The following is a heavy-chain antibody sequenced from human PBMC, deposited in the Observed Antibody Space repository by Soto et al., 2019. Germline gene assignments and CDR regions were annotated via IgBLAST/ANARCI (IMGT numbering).Heavy chain of an antibody. CDR1: GGSITSGPYY. CDR2: IYYTGST. D-gene: IGHD4-17*01. J-gene: IGHJ5*02. Sequence: QVQLQESGPGLVKPSQTLSLTCTVSGGSITSGPYYWRWIRQHPGKGLEWIGYIYYTGSTYSNPSLESLITVSVDTSKNQFSLKLRSVTAADTAVYYCARLFGDYVGWFDPWGQGTLVTVSS. V-gene: IGHV4-31*01. CDR3: ARLFGDYVGWFDP.